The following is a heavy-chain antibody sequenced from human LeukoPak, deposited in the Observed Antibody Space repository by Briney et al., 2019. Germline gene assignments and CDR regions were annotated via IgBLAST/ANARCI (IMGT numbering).Heavy chain of an antibody. CDR2: IYTSGST. V-gene: IGHV4-4*07. CDR3: ARDSSSSAKGMDV. J-gene: IGHJ6*02. CDR1: GGSICSYY. D-gene: IGHD6-6*01. Sequence: SETLSLTCTVSGGSICSYYWSWIRQPAGKGLEWIGRIYTSGSTNYNPSLKSRVTMSVDTSKNQFSLKLSSVTAADTAVYYCARDSSSSAKGMDVWGQGTTVTVSS.